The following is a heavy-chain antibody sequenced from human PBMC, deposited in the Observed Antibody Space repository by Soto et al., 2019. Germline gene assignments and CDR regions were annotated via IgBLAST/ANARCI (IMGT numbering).Heavy chain of an antibody. Sequence: QVQLVQSGAEVKKPGSPVRVSCTASGDTFNFYTISWVRQVPGQGPELMGRIILMLGMSNYAQKFQGRVTIMADKSTSTVYMNLSGLTSEDTAVYYCATNYGSGSTHFDYWGQGTLVTVSS. D-gene: IGHD3-10*01. CDR1: GDTFNFYT. J-gene: IGHJ4*02. V-gene: IGHV1-69*02. CDR2: IILMLGMS. CDR3: ATNYGSGSTHFDY.